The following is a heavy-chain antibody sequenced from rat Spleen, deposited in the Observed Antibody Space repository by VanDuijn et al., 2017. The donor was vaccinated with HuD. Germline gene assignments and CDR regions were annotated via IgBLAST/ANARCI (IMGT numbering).Heavy chain of an antibody. CDR2: IIQTGGIT. J-gene: IGHJ3*01. CDR1: GFIFNKYW. Sequence: EVQLVESGGGLVQPGGSLKLSCVASGFIFNKYWMTWIRQAPGKGLEWVASIIQTGGITYYSDSVKGRFTISRANAKSTLYLQMDSLRSEDTATYYCTAHGNRISRFAYWGQGTLVTVSS. CDR3: TAHGNRISRFAY. D-gene: IGHD2-7*01. V-gene: IGHV5-31*01.